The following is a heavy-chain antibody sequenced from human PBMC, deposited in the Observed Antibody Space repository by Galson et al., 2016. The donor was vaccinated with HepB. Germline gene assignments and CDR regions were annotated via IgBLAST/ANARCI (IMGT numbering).Heavy chain of an antibody. CDR2: TSYSGNT. D-gene: IGHD3-10*01. J-gene: IGHJ4*02. CDR1: GGSISSGGYY. CDR3: SRLVQYYYGSGSYYIEF. V-gene: IGHV4-39*01. Sequence: SETLSLTCIVSGGSISSGGYYWGWIRQPPGKGLEWIGSTSYSGNTNNNPSLKSRVTISVDTSKNQFSLQLRSVTAADTATYFCSRLVQYYYGSGSYYIEFWGQGTGVTVSS.